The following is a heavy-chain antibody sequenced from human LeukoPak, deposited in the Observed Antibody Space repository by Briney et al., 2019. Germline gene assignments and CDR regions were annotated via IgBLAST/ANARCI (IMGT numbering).Heavy chain of an antibody. V-gene: IGHV1-18*01. D-gene: IGHD3-10*01. Sequence: ASVKVSCKASGYTFISYGINWVRQAPGQGLEWMGWISGYSGNTNYAQNLQGRVTMTRDTSTSTAYMELRSLRSDDTAVYYCARELGGAGSYFSPYYGMDVWGQGTTVTVSS. CDR2: ISGYSGNT. CDR3: ARELGGAGSYFSPYYGMDV. J-gene: IGHJ6*02. CDR1: GYTFISYG.